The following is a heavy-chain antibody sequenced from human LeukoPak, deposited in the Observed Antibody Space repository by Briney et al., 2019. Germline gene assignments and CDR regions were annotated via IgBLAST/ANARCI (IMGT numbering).Heavy chain of an antibody. Sequence: GGSLRLSCAASGFTFSNYWMSWVRQAPGKGMEWVANIKQDGSEKYYVDSVKGRFTISRDNAKNLLYLQMNSLRAEDTAVYYCARFGDFWSGYYGDYWGQGTLVTVSS. D-gene: IGHD3-3*01. CDR3: ARFGDFWSGYYGDY. CDR1: GFTFSNYW. CDR2: IKQDGSEK. J-gene: IGHJ4*02. V-gene: IGHV3-7*01.